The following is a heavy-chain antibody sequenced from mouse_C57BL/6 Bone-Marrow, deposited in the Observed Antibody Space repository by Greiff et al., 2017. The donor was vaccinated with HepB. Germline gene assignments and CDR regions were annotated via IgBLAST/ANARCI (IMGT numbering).Heavy chain of an antibody. Sequence: EVQGVESGGGLVKPGGSLKLSCAASGFTFSSYAMSWVRQTPEKRLEWVATISDGGSYTYYPDNVKGRFTISRDNAKNNLYLQMSHLKSEETAMYYCARESNGNWYYFDYWGQCTTLTVSS. CDR2: ISDGGSYT. V-gene: IGHV5-4*01. J-gene: IGHJ2*01. CDR1: GFTFSSYA. CDR3: ARESNGNWYYFDY. D-gene: IGHD2-1*01.